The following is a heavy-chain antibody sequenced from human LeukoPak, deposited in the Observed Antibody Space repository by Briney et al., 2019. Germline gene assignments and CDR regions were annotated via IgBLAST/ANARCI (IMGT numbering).Heavy chain of an antibody. CDR1: GYTFTGYY. J-gene: IGHJ6*02. V-gene: IGHV1-2*04. Sequence: ASVKVSCKASGYTFTGYYMHWVRQAPGQGLEWMGWINPNSGGTNYAQKFQGWVTMTRDTSISTAYMELSRLRSEDTAVYYCARDPGSLYGMDVWGQGTTVTVSS. D-gene: IGHD3-10*01. CDR3: ARDPGSLYGMDV. CDR2: INPNSGGT.